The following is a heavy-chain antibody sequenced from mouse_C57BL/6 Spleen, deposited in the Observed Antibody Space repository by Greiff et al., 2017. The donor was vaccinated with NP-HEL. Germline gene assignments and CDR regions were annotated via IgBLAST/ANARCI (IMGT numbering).Heavy chain of an antibody. CDR1: GYTFTSYW. Sequence: VQLQQPGAELVMPGASVKLSCKASGYTFTSYWMHWVKQRPGQGLEWIGEIDPSDSYTNYNQKFKGKSTLTVDKSSSTAYMQLSSLTSEDSAVYYCARDTYDGTTGFDYWGQGTTRTVSS. CDR3: ARDTYDGTTGFDY. CDR2: IDPSDSYT. J-gene: IGHJ2*01. V-gene: IGHV1-69*01. D-gene: IGHD2-3*01.